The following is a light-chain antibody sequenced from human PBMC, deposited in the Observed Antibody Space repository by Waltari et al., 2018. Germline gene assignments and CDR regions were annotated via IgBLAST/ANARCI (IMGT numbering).Light chain of an antibody. CDR1: SSDDGGYNH. J-gene: IGLJ3*02. CDR2: EVS. CDR3: TSYTSISTRV. Sequence: QSALTPPAPVSGSPGQSITISFTGTSSDDGGYNHVSWYKQLPGKTPKLIISEVSNGTSGVFDRFSGYKAGNTASLTISGLKAEDEADYYCTSYTSISTRVFGGGTKLTVL. V-gene: IGLV2-14*01.